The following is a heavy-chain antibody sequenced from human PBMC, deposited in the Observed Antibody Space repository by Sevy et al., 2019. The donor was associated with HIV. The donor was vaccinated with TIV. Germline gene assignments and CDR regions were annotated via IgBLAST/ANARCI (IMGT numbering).Heavy chain of an antibody. CDR1: GASFSPYY. V-gene: IGHV4-34*01. Sequence: SETLSLTCAVYGASFSPYYWAWTWIRQPPGNGLEWIGEIDHRGRTNYNPSLKNRTTISLDTSKNQFSLTLSSVPAAYTAVYYGARGRKEEDTIYYSSYIYVWGKGTTVTVYS. CDR3: ARGRKEEDTIYYSSYIYV. CDR2: IDHRGRT. D-gene: IGHD2-15*01. J-gene: IGHJ6*03.